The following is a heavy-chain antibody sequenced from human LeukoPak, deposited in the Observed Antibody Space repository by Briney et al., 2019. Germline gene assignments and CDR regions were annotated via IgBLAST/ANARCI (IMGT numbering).Heavy chain of an antibody. Sequence: GGSLRLSCAASGFNFGAYGMHWVRQAPGKGLEWLAVTSYDGVNTYYADSVRGRFTISRDNSKNTLYLQMNSLRAEDTALYYCAKDSSSGSSYYFHGMDVWGQGTTVTVSS. J-gene: IGHJ6*02. CDR3: AKDSSSGSSYYFHGMDV. D-gene: IGHD3-10*01. CDR1: GFNFGAYG. V-gene: IGHV3-30*18. CDR2: TSYDGVNT.